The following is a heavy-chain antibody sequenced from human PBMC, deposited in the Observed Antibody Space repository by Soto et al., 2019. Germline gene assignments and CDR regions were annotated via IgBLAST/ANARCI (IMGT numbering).Heavy chain of an antibody. V-gene: IGHV3-30-3*01. CDR1: GFTFSSYA. CDR2: ISYDGSNK. CDR3: ARSDIVVVVAAIWDPGYYYYGMDV. Sequence: PGGSLRLSCAASGFTFSSYAMHWVRQAPGKGLEWVAVISYDGSNKYYADSVKGRFTISRDNSKNTLYLQMNSLRAEDTAVYYCARSDIVVVVAAIWDPGYYYYGMDVWGQGTTVTVSS. J-gene: IGHJ6*02. D-gene: IGHD2-15*01.